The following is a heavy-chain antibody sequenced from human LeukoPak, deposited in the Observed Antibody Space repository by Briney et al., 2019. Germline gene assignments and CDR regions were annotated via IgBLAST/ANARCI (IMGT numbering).Heavy chain of an antibody. CDR3: ARVPLSGYYDSSGYMSY. D-gene: IGHD3-22*01. V-gene: IGHV1-69*05. Sequence: GSSVKVSCKASGDTFSSYVITWVRQAPGQGLEWMGGIIPIFATRNYAQKFQGRVTITMDESTSTAYMELSSLRSEDTAVYYCARVPLSGYYDSSGYMSYWGQGTLVTVSS. CDR2: IIPIFATR. CDR1: GDTFSSYV. J-gene: IGHJ4*02.